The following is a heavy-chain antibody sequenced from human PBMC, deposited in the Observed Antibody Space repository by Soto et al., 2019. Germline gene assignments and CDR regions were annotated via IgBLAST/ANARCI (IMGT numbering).Heavy chain of an antibody. J-gene: IGHJ6*02. CDR1: VFTFSSHA. CDR3: AKDFDSYSSGRYGMEV. V-gene: IGHV3-23*01. D-gene: IGHD6-19*01. Sequence: HPGGALRLSCSASVFTFSSHAMNWVRQAPVKGLEWVSTISSGGDNTYSTDSVKGRFTISRDNSKNTLYLQMNSLRAEDTAVYYCAKDFDSYSSGRYGMEVWGQGTTVSVSS. CDR2: ISSGGDNT.